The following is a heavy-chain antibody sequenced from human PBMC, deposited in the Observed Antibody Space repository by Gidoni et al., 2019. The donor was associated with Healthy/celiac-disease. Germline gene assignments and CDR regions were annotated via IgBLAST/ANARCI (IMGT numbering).Heavy chain of an antibody. CDR1: GYTFTGYY. J-gene: IGHJ4*02. Sequence: QVQLVQSGAEVKKPGASVKVSCKASGYTFTGYYMPWVRQAPGQGFEWMGWINPNSGGTNYAQKFQGWVTMTRDTSISTAYMELSRLRSDDTAVYYCARPSAYCSGGSCARVDYFDYWGQGTLVTVSS. D-gene: IGHD2-15*01. CDR2: INPNSGGT. CDR3: ARPSAYCSGGSCARVDYFDY. V-gene: IGHV1-2*04.